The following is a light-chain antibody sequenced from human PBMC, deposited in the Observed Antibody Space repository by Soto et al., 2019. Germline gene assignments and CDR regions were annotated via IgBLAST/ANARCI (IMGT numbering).Light chain of an antibody. CDR3: QQYNKWTLT. CDR1: RSVNNF. CDR2: DAS. J-gene: IGKJ4*01. V-gene: IGKV3-11*01. Sequence: EIVLTQSPVTLSLSPGERATLSCKATRSVNNFVAWYQQKPGQAPSLLISDASNRATGIPDRFSGSVSGTDCTITINSLEQEDCAVYYCQQYNKWTLTFGGGTKVDIK.